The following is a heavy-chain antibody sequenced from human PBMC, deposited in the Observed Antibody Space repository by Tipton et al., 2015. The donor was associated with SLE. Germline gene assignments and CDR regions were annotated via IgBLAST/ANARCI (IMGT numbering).Heavy chain of an antibody. J-gene: IGHJ4*02. CDR1: GFTFSSYA. D-gene: IGHD6-13*01. Sequence: SLRLSCAASGFTFSSYAMSWVRQAPGKGLEWVSAISGSGGSTYYADSVKGRFTISRDNSKNTLYLQMNSLRAEDTAVYYCAKVNGSSWNYFDYWGQGTLVTVSS. CDR3: AKVNGSSWNYFDY. CDR2: ISGSGGST. V-gene: IGHV3-23*01.